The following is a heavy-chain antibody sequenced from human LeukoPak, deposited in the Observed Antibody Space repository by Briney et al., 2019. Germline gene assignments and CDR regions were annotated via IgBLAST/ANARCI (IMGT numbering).Heavy chain of an antibody. CDR1: GGSISSSNW. J-gene: IGHJ4*02. Sequence: KGSGTLSLTCAVSGGSISSSNWWSWVRPPPGKGLEWIGEIYHSGSTNYNPSLKSQVTISVDKSKNQFSLKLSSVTAADTAVYYCARTYCSGGSCYDYWGQGTLVTVSS. D-gene: IGHD2-15*01. CDR2: IYHSGST. V-gene: IGHV4-4*02. CDR3: ARTYCSGGSCYDY.